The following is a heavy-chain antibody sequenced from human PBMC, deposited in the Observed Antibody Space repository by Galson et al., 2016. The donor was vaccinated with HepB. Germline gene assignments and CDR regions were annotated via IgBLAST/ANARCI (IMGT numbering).Heavy chain of an antibody. CDR1: GGSIRGSIYY. D-gene: IGHD3-9*01. CDR2: ISHSGNT. J-gene: IGHJ4*02. CDR3: ASHDDSDWDY. Sequence: SETLSLTCTVSGGSIRGSIYYWGWIRQPPGKGLEWIGSISHSGNTYYSPSLSPSLKSRVTISVDTSKNQSSLKLRSVTAADTAVYYCASHDDSDWDYWGQGTLVTVSP. V-gene: IGHV4-39*01.